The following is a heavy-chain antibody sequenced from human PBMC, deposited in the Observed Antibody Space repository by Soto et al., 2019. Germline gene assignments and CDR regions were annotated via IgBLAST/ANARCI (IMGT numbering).Heavy chain of an antibody. CDR3: PTPSPLSGLLLDY. Sequence: GGSLRLSCGASGFTFPNAWMNWVRQAPGKGLEWGGRIKSKADGGTTDYAAPVNGRFTISRDDAKYPLHLKLSTLETEDTAVYSGPTPSPLSGLLLDYWGRGTLVTVPS. CDR2: IKSKADGGTT. D-gene: IGHD1-26*01. CDR1: GFTFPNAW. J-gene: IGHJ4*02. V-gene: IGHV3-15*07.